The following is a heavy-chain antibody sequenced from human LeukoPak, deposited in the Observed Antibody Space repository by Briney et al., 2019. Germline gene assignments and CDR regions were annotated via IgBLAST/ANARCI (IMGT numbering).Heavy chain of an antibody. CDR2: INHSGST. CDR1: GGSFSGYY. D-gene: IGHD2-2*01. V-gene: IGHV4-34*01. Sequence: PSETLSLTCAVYGGSFSGYYWSWIRQPPGKGLEWIGEINHSGSTNYNPSLKRRVTISVDTSKTQFSLKLSSVTAADTAVYYCARDGGYCSSTSCYPESYNWFDPWGQGTLVTVSS. CDR3: ARDGGYCSSTSCYPESYNWFDP. J-gene: IGHJ5*02.